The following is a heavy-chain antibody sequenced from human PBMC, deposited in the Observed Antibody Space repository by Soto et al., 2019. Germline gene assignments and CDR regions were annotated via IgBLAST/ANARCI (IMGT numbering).Heavy chain of an antibody. V-gene: IGHV1-69*13. CDR1: RGTFSSYA. CDR3: ARSGDSGYYDSSGWAFDI. D-gene: IGHD3-22*01. CDR2: IIPIFSTA. Sequence: SVKVSFKASRGTFSSYASSWVRQAPGQGLEWMGGIIPIFSTANYAQKFQGRVTITADESTSTAYMELSSLRSEDTAVYYCARSGDSGYYDSSGWAFDIWGQGTMVIGSS. J-gene: IGHJ3*02.